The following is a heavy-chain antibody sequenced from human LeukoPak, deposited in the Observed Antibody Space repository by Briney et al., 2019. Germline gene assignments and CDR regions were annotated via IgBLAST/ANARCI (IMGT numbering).Heavy chain of an antibody. V-gene: IGHV2-5*02. J-gene: IGHJ1*01. Sequence: SGPTLVNPTQTLTLTCTFSGFSLSTSGVGVGWIRQPPGKALEWLALIYWDDDKRYSPSLKSRLTITKDTSKTQVVLTMTNMDPVDTATYYCARTYSSGWYSVYFQHWGQGTLVTVSS. CDR3: ARTYSSGWYSVYFQH. CDR1: GFSLSTSGVG. D-gene: IGHD6-19*01. CDR2: IYWDDDK.